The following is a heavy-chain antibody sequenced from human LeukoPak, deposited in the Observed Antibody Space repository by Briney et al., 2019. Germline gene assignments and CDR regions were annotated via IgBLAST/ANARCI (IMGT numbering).Heavy chain of an antibody. CDR3: ARDREYYDILTGYKVSHYFDY. Sequence: GRSLRLSCAASGFTFNNYAMHWVRQAPGKGLEWVAIISYDGSNKYYADSVKGRFTISRDNSKNTLFLQMNSLRAEDTAVYYCARDREYYDILTGYKVSHYFDYWGQGTLVTVSS. V-gene: IGHV3-30*04. CDR1: GFTFNNYA. CDR2: ISYDGSNK. J-gene: IGHJ4*02. D-gene: IGHD3-9*01.